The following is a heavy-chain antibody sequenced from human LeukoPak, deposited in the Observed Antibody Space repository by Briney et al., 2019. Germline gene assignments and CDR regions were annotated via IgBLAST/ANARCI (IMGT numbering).Heavy chain of an antibody. V-gene: IGHV4-39*01. CDR2: ISYSGSA. J-gene: IGHJ6*03. Sequence: QASETLSLTCTVSGDSISSNNYYWGWIRQPPGKGLEWIGHISYSGSAYYNPSLKSRVTISVDTSKNQFSLKLSSVTAADTAVYYCARHVGYHYYYMDVWGKGTTVTISS. D-gene: IGHD2-8*01. CDR1: GDSISSNNYY. CDR3: ARHVGYHYYYMDV.